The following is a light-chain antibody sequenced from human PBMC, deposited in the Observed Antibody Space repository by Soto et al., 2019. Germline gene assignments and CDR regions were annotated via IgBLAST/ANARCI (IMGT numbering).Light chain of an antibody. CDR2: EVS. CDR1: SREVKTYNL. V-gene: IGLV2-23*02. J-gene: IGLJ1*01. Sequence: QSVLTQPASVSGSPGQSITISCNGASREVKTYNLVFWYQHHPGKAPKLMIYEVSKRPSGVSIRFSGSKSGNTASLTISGLQAEDEADYYCCSYAGSNTLYVFGTGTKVTVL. CDR3: CSYAGSNTLYV.